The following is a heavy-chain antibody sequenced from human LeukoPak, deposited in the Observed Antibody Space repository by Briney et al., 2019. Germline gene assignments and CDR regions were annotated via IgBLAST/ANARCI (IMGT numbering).Heavy chain of an antibody. CDR2: INHSEST. Sequence: SETLSLTCAVYGGSFSGYYWSWIRQPPKKGLEWIGEINHSESTNYNPSLKSRVTISVDTSKNQFSLKLNSVTAADTAVYYCARHYGPWGQGTLVTVSS. D-gene: IGHD3-16*01. V-gene: IGHV4-34*01. CDR1: GGSFSGYY. CDR3: ARHYGP. J-gene: IGHJ5*02.